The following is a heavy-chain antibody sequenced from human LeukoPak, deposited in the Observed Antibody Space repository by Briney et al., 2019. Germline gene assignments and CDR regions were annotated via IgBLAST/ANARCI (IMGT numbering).Heavy chain of an antibody. D-gene: IGHD3-22*01. CDR2: IYYSVST. J-gene: IGHJ4*02. Sequence: SQTLSLTCTVSGGSISSYYWNWIPQPPRKGVEWIGYIYYSVSTNCNPSLKSRVTISVDTSKNQFSLKLSSVTAADTAVYYCARGADSSGYYSIFYFDYWGQRALVTVSS. CDR3: ARGADSSGYYSIFYFDY. V-gene: IGHV4-59*01. CDR1: GGSISSYY.